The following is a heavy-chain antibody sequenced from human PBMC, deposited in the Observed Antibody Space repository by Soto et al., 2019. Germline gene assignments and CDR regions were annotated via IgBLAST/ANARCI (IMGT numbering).Heavy chain of an antibody. CDR2: IYYSGSN. V-gene: IGHV4-59*01. J-gene: IGHJ4*02. Sequence: SETLSRTCTVSCGSISGYYWSCIRQPPWKGLEWIVYIYYSGSNNYNPSLKSRVTISVDTSKNHFSLQLSSVTAADTAVYYCARSPGFYFEYWGPGTMVTLSS. CDR3: ARSPGFYFEY. CDR1: CGSISGYY.